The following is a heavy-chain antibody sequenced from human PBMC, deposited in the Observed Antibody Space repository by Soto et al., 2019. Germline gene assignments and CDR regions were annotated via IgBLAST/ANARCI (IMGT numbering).Heavy chain of an antibody. J-gene: IGHJ4*02. CDR3: EKGFSRRVYGDYNGDY. V-gene: IGHV3-23*01. CDR2: ISGSGGST. D-gene: IGHD4-17*01. Sequence: GGSLRLSCAASGSTFSSYAMSWVRQAPGKGLEWVSAISGSGGSTYYADSVKGRFTISRDNSKNTLYLQMNSLRAEDTAVYYCEKGFSRRVYGDYNGDYWGQGTLVSVS. CDR1: GSTFSSYA.